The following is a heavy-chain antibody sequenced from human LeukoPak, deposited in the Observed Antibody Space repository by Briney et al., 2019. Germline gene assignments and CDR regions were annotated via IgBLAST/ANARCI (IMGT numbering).Heavy chain of an antibody. Sequence: GGSLRLSCAASGFTFSSYGMHWVRQAPGKGLEWVSAISGSGGSTYYADSVKGRFTISRDNSKNTLYLQMNSLRAEDTAVYYCAKDNQYYYDSSGYFDYWGQGTLVTVSS. J-gene: IGHJ4*02. CDR1: GFTFSSYG. CDR2: ISGSGGST. V-gene: IGHV3-23*01. D-gene: IGHD3-22*01. CDR3: AKDNQYYYDSSGYFDY.